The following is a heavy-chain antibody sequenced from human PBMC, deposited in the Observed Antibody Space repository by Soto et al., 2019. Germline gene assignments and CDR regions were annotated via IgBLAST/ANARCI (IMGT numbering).Heavy chain of an antibody. CDR1: GGSISSSSYY. CDR2: IYYSGST. Sequence: SETLSLTCTVSGGSISSSSYYWGWIRQPPGKGLEWIGSIYYSGSTYYNPSLKSRVTISVDTSKNQFSLKLSSVTAADTAVYYCARRYSSGWYTDYFDYWGQGTLVTVSS. V-gene: IGHV4-39*01. CDR3: ARRYSSGWYTDYFDY. D-gene: IGHD6-19*01. J-gene: IGHJ4*02.